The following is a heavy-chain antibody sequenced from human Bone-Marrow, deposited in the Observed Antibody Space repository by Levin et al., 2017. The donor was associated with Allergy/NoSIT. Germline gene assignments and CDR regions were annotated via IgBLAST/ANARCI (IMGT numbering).Heavy chain of an antibody. D-gene: IGHD2/OR15-2a*01. J-gene: IGHJ4*02. Sequence: GESLKISCTASGFSLSTNWMSWVRQAPGKGLEWVANIKKDGSEKYYVDSVMGRFTVSRDNAENSLYLQMDSLRVEDTAVYYCVRDLFSLKYTNIQYVDCWGQGTLVTVSS. CDR1: GFSLSTNW. CDR3: VRDLFSLKYTNIQYVDC. CDR2: IKKDGSEK. V-gene: IGHV3-7*01.